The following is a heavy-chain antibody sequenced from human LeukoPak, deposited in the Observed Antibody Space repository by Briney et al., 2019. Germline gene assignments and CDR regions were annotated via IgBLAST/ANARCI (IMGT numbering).Heavy chain of an antibody. CDR1: GFTFSSYS. V-gene: IGHV3-23*01. D-gene: IGHD3-16*02. J-gene: IGHJ5*01. CDR3: ARGFELITFGGAIGKLNWFDS. CDR2: ISGSGGST. Sequence: PGGSLRLSCAASGFTFSSYSMSWVRQAPGKGLEWVSAISGSGGSTSYADSVKGRCTISRDNSKNTLFLQMYSLRAEDTAVYYCARGFELITFGGAIGKLNWFDSWGQGTLVTVSS.